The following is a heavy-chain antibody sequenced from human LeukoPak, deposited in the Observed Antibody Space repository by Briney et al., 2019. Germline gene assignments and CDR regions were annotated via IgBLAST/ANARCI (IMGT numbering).Heavy chain of an antibody. CDR1: GGSISSSSYY. Sequence: SETLSLACTVSGGSISSSSYYWGWIRQPPGKGLEWIGSIYYSGSTYYNPFLKSRVTISVDTSKNQFSLKLSSVTAADTAVYYCASNHPPYYYDSSGQRGPPGEDYYMDVWGKGTTVTISS. V-gene: IGHV4-39*07. CDR2: IYYSGST. D-gene: IGHD3-22*01. J-gene: IGHJ6*03. CDR3: ASNHPPYYYDSSGQRGPPGEDYYMDV.